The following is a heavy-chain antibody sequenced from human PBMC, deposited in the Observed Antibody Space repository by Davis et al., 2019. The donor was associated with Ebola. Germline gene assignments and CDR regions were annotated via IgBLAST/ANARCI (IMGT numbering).Heavy chain of an antibody. CDR3: VRDSRNFAFDY. Sequence: GSLTLSCTASGFIFSDHHMAWVRQAPGKGLEWVARVINIAQSHTTEYAASVKGRFTISRDDSNNSLYLQLNSLKIEDTAMYYCVRDSRNFAFDYWGQGTLVTVSS. J-gene: IGHJ4*02. V-gene: IGHV3-72*01. D-gene: IGHD2/OR15-2a*01. CDR2: VINIAQSHTT. CDR1: GFIFSDHH.